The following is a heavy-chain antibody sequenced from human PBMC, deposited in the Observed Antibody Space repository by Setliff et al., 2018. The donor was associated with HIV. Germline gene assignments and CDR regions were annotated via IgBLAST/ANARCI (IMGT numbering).Heavy chain of an antibody. CDR3: ARAIYGGFDH. V-gene: IGHV1-18*01. CDR1: GYSFARYG. Sequence: ASVKVSCKASGYSFARYGLSWVRQAPGQGLEWMGWISGYNGHLKHAQKFQGRLTMTTDTSTSTSYLELRSLTSDDTAIYYCARAIYGGFDHWGQGSLVTVSS. CDR2: ISGYNGHL. J-gene: IGHJ4*02. D-gene: IGHD3-16*01.